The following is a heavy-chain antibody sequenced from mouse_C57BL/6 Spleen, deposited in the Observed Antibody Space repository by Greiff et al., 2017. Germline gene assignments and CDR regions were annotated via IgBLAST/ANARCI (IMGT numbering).Heavy chain of an antibody. CDR1: GFTFSDYY. V-gene: IGHV5-16*01. J-gene: IGHJ4*01. CDR2: INYDGSST. Sequence: EVKLMESEGGLVQPGSSMKLSCTASGFTFSDYYMAWVRQVPEKGLEWVANINYDGSSTYYLDSLKSRFIISRDNAKNILYLQMSSLKSEDTATYYCARGAYGSSSYAMDYWGQGTSVTVSS. CDR3: ARGAYGSSSYAMDY. D-gene: IGHD1-1*01.